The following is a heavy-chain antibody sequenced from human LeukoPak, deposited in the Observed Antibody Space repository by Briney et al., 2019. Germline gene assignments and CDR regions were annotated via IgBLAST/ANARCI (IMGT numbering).Heavy chain of an antibody. V-gene: IGHV1-2*02. Sequence: ASVKVSCKASGYTFTANYIHWVRQAPGQGLEWMGWINPNSGDTNYGQKFQARVTMTGDTSISTAYMELNSLRSDDTAVYYCARGAGFGGYSRYYMDVWGKGTTVTVSS. CDR1: GYTFTANY. J-gene: IGHJ6*03. CDR2: INPNSGDT. CDR3: ARGAGFGGYSRYYMDV. D-gene: IGHD3-16*01.